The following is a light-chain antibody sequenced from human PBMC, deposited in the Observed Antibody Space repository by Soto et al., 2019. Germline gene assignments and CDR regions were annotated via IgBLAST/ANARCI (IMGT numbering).Light chain of an antibody. CDR3: QQYGSSLPVT. CDR2: AAS. CDR1: QSLTNNY. Sequence: EIVLTQSPGTLSLSPGERATLSCRASQSLTNNYLAWYQQKPGQAPRLLIYAASSRATGIPDRFSDSGSETDFTLTISRLEPEDFAVYYCQQYGSSLPVTFGGGTNVEIK. J-gene: IGKJ4*01. V-gene: IGKV3-20*01.